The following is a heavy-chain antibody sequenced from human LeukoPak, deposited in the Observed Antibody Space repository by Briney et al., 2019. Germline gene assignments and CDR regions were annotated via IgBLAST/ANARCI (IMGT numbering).Heavy chain of an antibody. V-gene: IGHV4-34*01. Sequence: SETLSLTCAVSGVTFSNYDWSWVRQSPRQGLEWIGEINHSGYTNYNPSLKSRVTMSIDTSKNQFSLILTSVTVADAGVYYCTRAVAGHPDWGQGTLVTVSS. CDR1: GVTFSNYD. D-gene: IGHD6-19*01. J-gene: IGHJ4*02. CDR3: TRAVAGHPD. CDR2: INHSGYT.